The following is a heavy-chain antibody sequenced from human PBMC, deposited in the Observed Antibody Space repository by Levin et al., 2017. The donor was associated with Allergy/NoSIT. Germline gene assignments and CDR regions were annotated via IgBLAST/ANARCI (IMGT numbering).Heavy chain of an antibody. CDR2: ISYDGSNK. V-gene: IGHV3-30-3*01. CDR3: ARAEKDIVVVVAATPYYYGMDV. Sequence: GGSLRLSCAASGFTFSSYAMHWVRQAPGKGLEWVAVISYDGSNKYYADSVKGRFTISRDNSKNTLYLQMNSLRAEDTAVYYCARAEKDIVVVVAATPYYYGMDVWGQGTTVTVSS. D-gene: IGHD2-15*01. CDR1: GFTFSSYA. J-gene: IGHJ6*02.